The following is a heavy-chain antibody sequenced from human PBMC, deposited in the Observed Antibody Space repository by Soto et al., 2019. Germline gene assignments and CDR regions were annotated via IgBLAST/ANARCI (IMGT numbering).Heavy chain of an antibody. V-gene: IGHV3-7*03. Sequence: GGSLRLSCEVSGFIFSMYSMSWVRQPPGKGLEWVAKIPQDGVDGHYADAVKGRFTISRDNGKNSLYLQMNNLRAEDTAVYYCARDHLILPAHDFFYGSDVWGRGATVTVSS. D-gene: IGHD2-21*02. CDR3: ARDHLILPAHDFFYGSDV. CDR1: GFIFSMYS. J-gene: IGHJ6*02. CDR2: IPQDGVDG.